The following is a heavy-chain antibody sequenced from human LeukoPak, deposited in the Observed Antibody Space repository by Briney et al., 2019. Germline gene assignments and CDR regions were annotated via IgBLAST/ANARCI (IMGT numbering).Heavy chain of an antibody. V-gene: IGHV3-23*01. CDR1: GFTFSSYA. Sequence: GGSLRLSCAASGFTFSSYAMTWVRQAPGKGLEWVSVISGGGGTTYYADSVKGRFTISRDNSENTLYLQMNSLRAEDTAVYYCAKARYTNSCYDLWGQGTLVTVSS. D-gene: IGHD6-13*01. CDR3: AKARYTNSCYDL. CDR2: ISGGGGTT. J-gene: IGHJ4*02.